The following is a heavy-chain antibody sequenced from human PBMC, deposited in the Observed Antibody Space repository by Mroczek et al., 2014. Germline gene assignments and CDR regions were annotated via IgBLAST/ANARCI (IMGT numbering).Heavy chain of an antibody. CDR3: ARGVNDFGVVTHTPLFDY. Sequence: QVQLQESGPGLVKPSETLSLTCTVSGGSISSYYWSWIRQPPGKGLEWIGYIYYSGSTNYNPSLKSRVTISVDTSKNQFSLKLSSVTAADTAVYYCARGVNDFGVVTHTPLFDYWGQGTLVTVSS. CDR1: GGSISSYY. D-gene: IGHD3-3*01. J-gene: IGHJ4*02. V-gene: IGHV4-59*01. CDR2: IYYSGST.